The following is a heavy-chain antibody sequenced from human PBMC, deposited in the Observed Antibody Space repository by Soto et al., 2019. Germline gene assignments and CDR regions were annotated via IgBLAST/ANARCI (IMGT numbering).Heavy chain of an antibody. V-gene: IGHV1-46*03. CDR3: ARVLQQVVQYYYYYGMDV. CDR1: GYTFTSYG. CDR2: INPSGGST. J-gene: IGHJ6*02. D-gene: IGHD6-13*01. Sequence: XVKVSCKASGYTFTSYGIRWVRQAPGQGLEWMGIINPSGGSTSYAQKFHGRVTMTRDTSTSTVYMELSSLRSEDKAVYYCARVLQQVVQYYYYYGMDVWGQGTTVTVS.